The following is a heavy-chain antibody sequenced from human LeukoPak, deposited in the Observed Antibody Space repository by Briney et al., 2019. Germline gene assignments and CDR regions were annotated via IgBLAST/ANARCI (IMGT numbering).Heavy chain of an antibody. CDR2: IKQDGSEK. CDR3: ARPTYYYGSGSYVV. CDR1: GFTFSSYW. D-gene: IGHD3-10*01. V-gene: IGHV3-7*01. J-gene: IGHJ6*02. Sequence: GGSLRLSCAASGFTFSSYWMSWVRQAPGKGLEWVANIKQDGSEKDYVDSVKGRFTISRDNAKNSLCLQMNSLRAEDTAVYYCARPTYYYGSGSYVVWGQGTTVTVSS.